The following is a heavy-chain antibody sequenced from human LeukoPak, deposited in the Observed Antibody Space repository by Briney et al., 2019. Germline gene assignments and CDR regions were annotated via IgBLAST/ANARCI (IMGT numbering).Heavy chain of an antibody. CDR3: ARVVDTAMVPGWFDP. D-gene: IGHD5-18*01. V-gene: IGHV1-18*01. Sequence: GASVKVSCKASGYTFTSYGISWVRQAPGQGLEWMGWISAYNGNTNYAQKLQGRVTMTTDTSTSTAYMELRSLRSDDTAVYYCARVVDTAMVPGWFDPWGQGTLVTVSS. CDR2: ISAYNGNT. J-gene: IGHJ5*02. CDR1: GYTFTSYG.